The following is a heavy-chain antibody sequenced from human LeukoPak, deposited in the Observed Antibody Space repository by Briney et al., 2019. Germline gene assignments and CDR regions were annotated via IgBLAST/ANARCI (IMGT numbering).Heavy chain of an antibody. CDR2: IYYSGST. Sequence: SETLSLTCTVSGGSISSYYWSWIRQPPGKGLEWIGSIYYSGSTYYNPSLKSRVTISVDTSKNQFSLKLSSVTAADTAVYYCARGSDWLLTFDYWGQGTLVTVSS. CDR1: GGSISSYY. J-gene: IGHJ4*02. D-gene: IGHD3-9*01. CDR3: ARGSDWLLTFDY. V-gene: IGHV4-59*12.